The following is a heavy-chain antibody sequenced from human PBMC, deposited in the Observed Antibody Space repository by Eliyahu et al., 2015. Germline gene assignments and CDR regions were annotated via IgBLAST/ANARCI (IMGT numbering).Heavy chain of an antibody. Sequence: QVQLQESGPGLVKPSQTLSLTCTVSGGSISSGGYYWSWIRQHPRKGLEWIGYIYYSGSTYYNPSLKSRVTISVDTSKNQFSLKLSSVTAADTAVYYCARGARWYFDWGGYYFDYWGQGTLVTVSS. J-gene: IGHJ4*02. CDR3: ARGARWYFDWGGYYFDY. CDR1: GGSISSGGYY. CDR2: IYYSGST. D-gene: IGHD3-9*01. V-gene: IGHV4-31*03.